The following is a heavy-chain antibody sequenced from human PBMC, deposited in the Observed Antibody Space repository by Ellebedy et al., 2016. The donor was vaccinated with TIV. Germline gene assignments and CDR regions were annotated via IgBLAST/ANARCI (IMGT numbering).Heavy chain of an antibody. CDR2: INPNSGGT. V-gene: IGHV1-2*02. CDR1: GYTFTGYY. CDR3: ARSGAGAIWVYDAFDI. D-gene: IGHD1-26*01. Sequence: APVKVSCKASGYTFTGYYMHWVRQAPGQGLEWMGWINPNSGGTNYAQKFQGRVTMTRDTSISTAYMELSRLRSDDTAVYYCARSGAGAIWVYDAFDIWGQGTMVTVSS. J-gene: IGHJ3*02.